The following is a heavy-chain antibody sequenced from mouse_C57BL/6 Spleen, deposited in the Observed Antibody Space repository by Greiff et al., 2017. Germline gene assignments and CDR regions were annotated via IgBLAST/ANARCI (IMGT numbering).Heavy chain of an antibody. CDR2: IYWDDDK. J-gene: IGHJ3*01. Sequence: QVTLKESGPGILQSSQTLSLTCSFSGFSLSTSGMGVSWIRQPSGKGLEWLAHIYWDDDKRYNPSLKSRLTISKDTSRNQVFLKITSVDTADTATYYCARKAGDDYDWFAYWGQGTLVTVSA. V-gene: IGHV8-12*01. D-gene: IGHD2-4*01. CDR3: ARKAGDDYDWFAY. CDR1: GFSLSTSGMG.